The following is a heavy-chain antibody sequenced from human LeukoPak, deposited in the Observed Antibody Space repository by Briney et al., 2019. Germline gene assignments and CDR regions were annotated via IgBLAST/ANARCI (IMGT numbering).Heavy chain of an antibody. D-gene: IGHD6-6*01. V-gene: IGHV3-73*01. Sequence: GGSLRLSYAASGFTFSGSAIHWVRQASGKGLEWVGRIRSKANSYATAYAASVKGRFTISRDDSKNTAYLQMNSLKTEDTAVYYCTRRGSSLDYWGQGTLVTVSS. CDR3: TRRGSSLDY. J-gene: IGHJ4*02. CDR2: IRSKANSYAT. CDR1: GFTFSGSA.